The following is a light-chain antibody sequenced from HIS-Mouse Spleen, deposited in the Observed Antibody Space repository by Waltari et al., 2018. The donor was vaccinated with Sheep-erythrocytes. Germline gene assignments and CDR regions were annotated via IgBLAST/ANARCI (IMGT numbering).Light chain of an antibody. Sequence: EIVMTQSPATLSVSPGERATLSCRASQSVSSNLAWYQQKPGQAPRLLSYGASTRSTGIPARLGGSGSGTEFTLTISSMQSEDFAVYYCQQYNNWPETFGQGTKVEIK. J-gene: IGKJ1*01. CDR3: QQYNNWPET. V-gene: IGKV3-15*01. CDR1: QSVSSN. CDR2: GAS.